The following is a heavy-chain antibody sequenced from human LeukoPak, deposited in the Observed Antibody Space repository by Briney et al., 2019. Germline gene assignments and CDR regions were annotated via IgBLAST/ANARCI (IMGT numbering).Heavy chain of an antibody. J-gene: IGHJ4*02. Sequence: GASVKVSCKASGYTFTGYYMHWVRQAPGQGLEWMGWISAYNGNTNYAQKFQGRVTMTTDTSTSTAYMDLRSLRSDDTAIYYCARAFRGVRGVDYWGQGTLVTVSS. CDR3: ARAFRGVRGVDY. CDR1: GYTFTGYY. CDR2: ISAYNGNT. V-gene: IGHV1-18*04. D-gene: IGHD3-16*01.